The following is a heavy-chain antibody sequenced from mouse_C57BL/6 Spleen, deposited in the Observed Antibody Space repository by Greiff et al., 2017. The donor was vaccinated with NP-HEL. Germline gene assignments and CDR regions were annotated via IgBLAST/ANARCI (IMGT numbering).Heavy chain of an antibody. CDR1: GYTFTGYW. V-gene: IGHV1-9*01. Sequence: QVQLQQSGAELMKPGASVKLSCKATGYTFTGYWIEWVKQRPGHGLEWIGEILPGSGSTNYNAKFKGKATFTADTSSNTAYMQLSSLTTEDSAIYYCARCYYGSSYYAMDYWGQGTSVTVSS. D-gene: IGHD1-1*01. CDR2: ILPGSGST. CDR3: ARCYYGSSYYAMDY. J-gene: IGHJ4*01.